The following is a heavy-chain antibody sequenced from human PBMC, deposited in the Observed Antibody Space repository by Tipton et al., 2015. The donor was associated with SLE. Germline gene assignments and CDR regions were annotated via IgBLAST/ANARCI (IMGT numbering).Heavy chain of an antibody. D-gene: IGHD2-15*01. V-gene: IGHV4-59*01. J-gene: IGHJ4*02. CDR3: ARGSVVADDY. CDR2: IHYSRDT. CDR1: GGSISSYY. Sequence: LRLSCTVSGGSISSYYWSWIRQPPGKGLEWIGYIHYSRDTNYNPSLKSRATISVDTSKNQLSLKLTSVTAADTAVYYCARGSVVADDYWGQGTLVSVSS.